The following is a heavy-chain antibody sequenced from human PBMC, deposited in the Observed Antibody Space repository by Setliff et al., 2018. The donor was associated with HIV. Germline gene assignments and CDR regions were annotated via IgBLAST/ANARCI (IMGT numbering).Heavy chain of an antibody. J-gene: IGHJ6*03. Sequence: ASVKVSCKASGYTFTSYGISWVRQAPGQGLEWMGWISAYNGNTNYAQKFQGRVTMTTDTSTSKAYMELRSLRSDDTAVYYCARRTIDYYYMDVWGKGTTVTVSS. V-gene: IGHV1-18*01. CDR3: ARRTIDYYYMDV. CDR1: GYTFTSYG. CDR2: ISAYNGNT.